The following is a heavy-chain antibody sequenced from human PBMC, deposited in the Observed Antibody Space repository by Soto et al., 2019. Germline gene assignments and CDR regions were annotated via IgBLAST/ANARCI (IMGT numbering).Heavy chain of an antibody. J-gene: IGHJ3*02. Sequence: QVQLVESGGGLVKPGGSLRLSCAASGFTFSDYYMSWIRQAPGKGLEWVSYISSSGSTIYYADSVKGRFTISRDNAKNYRYLKMKSLGAEDPAVYYCARNRGVGDAFDIWGQGTMVTVSS. V-gene: IGHV3-11*01. CDR1: GFTFSDYY. CDR3: ARNRGVGDAFDI. D-gene: IGHD1-26*01. CDR2: ISSSGSTI.